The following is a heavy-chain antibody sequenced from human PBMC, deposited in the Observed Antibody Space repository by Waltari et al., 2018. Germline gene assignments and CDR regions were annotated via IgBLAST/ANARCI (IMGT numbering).Heavy chain of an antibody. J-gene: IGHJ2*01. V-gene: IGHV3-74*01. Sequence: EVQLVASGGGLVQPGGSLRLPCSAHGFTYSMYGPPWLRQAPGKGLVWVSRSNSDGSSTSYADSVKGRFTISKDNAKNTVYLQMNSLRAEDTAIYYCARGARRTTVTTGWWYFDLWGRGTLVTVSS. D-gene: IGHD4-17*01. CDR3: ARGARRTTVTTGWWYFDL. CDR1: GFTYSMYG. CDR2: SNSDGSST.